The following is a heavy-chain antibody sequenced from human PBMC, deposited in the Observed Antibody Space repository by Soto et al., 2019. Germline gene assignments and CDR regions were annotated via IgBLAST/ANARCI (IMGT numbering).Heavy chain of an antibody. CDR2: IDPSDSYT. CDR3: ARHYSLRGIRNWFDP. CDR1: GYSFTSYW. V-gene: IGHV5-10-1*03. D-gene: IGHD2-15*01. Sequence: EVQLVQSGAEVKKPGESLRISCKGSGYSFTSYWISWVRQMPGKGLEWMGRIDPSDSYTNYSPSFQGHVTISADKSISTAYLQWSSLKASDTAMYYCARHYSLRGIRNWFDPWGQGTLVTVSS. J-gene: IGHJ5*02.